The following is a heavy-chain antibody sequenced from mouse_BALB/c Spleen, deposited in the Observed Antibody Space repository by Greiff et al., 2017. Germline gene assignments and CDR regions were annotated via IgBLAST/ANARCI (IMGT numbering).Heavy chain of an antibody. CDR2: ILPGSGST. CDR1: GYTFSSYW. D-gene: IGHD2-1*01. J-gene: IGHJ3*01. Sequence: SGAELMKPGASVKISCKATGYTFSSYWIEWVKQRPGHGLEWIGEILPGSGSTNYNEKFKGKATFTADTSSNTAYMQLSSLTSEDSAVYYCARGGNYAWFAYWGQGTLVTVSA. V-gene: IGHV1-9*01. CDR3: ARGGNYAWFAY.